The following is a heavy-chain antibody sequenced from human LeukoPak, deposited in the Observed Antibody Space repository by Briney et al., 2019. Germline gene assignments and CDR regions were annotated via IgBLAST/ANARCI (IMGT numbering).Heavy chain of an antibody. CDR2: IYHSGST. CDR1: GGSISSSNW. V-gene: IGHV4-4*02. D-gene: IGHD5-12*01. CDR3: ARRASGYETSLGFDY. J-gene: IGHJ4*02. Sequence: SETLPLTCAVSGGSISSSNWWSWVRQPPGKGLEWIGEIYHSGSTNYNPSLKSRVTISVDKSKNQFSLKLSSVTAADTAVYYCARRASGYETSLGFDYWGQGTLVTVSS.